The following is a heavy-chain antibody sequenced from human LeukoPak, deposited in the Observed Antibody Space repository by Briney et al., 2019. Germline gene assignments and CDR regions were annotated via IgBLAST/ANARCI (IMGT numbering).Heavy chain of an antibody. V-gene: IGHV5-51*01. Sequence: GESLKISCKGSGYRFNAYWIAWVRQMPGKGLEWMGIIYPGDSDTRYSPSFQGQVTISADKSISTAYLQWSSLKASDTAMYYCARLGYNSWYEEYWGQGTLVTVSS. J-gene: IGHJ4*02. D-gene: IGHD6-13*01. CDR3: ARLGYNSWYEEY. CDR2: IYPGDSDT. CDR1: GYRFNAYW.